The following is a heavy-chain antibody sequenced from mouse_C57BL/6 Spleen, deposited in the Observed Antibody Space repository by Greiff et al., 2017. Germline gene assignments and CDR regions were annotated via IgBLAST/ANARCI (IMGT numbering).Heavy chain of an antibody. CDR1: GFTFSSYA. CDR3: TRDRSTVVPYYFDY. Sequence: DVQLQESGEGLVKPGGSLKLSCAASGFTFSSYAMSWVRQTPEKRLEWVAYISSGGDYIYYADTVKGRFTISRDNARNTLYLQMSSLKSEDTAMXYCTRDRSTVVPYYFDYWGQGTTLTVSS. J-gene: IGHJ2*01. CDR2: ISSGGDYI. V-gene: IGHV5-9-1*02. D-gene: IGHD1-1*01.